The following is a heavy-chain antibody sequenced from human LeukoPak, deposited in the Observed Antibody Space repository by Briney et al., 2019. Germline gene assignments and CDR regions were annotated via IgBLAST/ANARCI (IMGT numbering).Heavy chain of an antibody. CDR2: ISGSGNST. J-gene: IGHJ4*02. CDR3: AKVLVLVSANRYYFDY. V-gene: IGHV3-23*01. Sequence: GGSLRLPCAASGLTFSGSAMSWVRQAPGKGLEWVSLISGSGNSTYYADFVKGRFTISRDNSKNTLYLQMNSLRAEDTAVYYCAKVLVLVSANRYYFDYWGQGTLVTVSS. CDR1: GLTFSGSA. D-gene: IGHD2-15*01.